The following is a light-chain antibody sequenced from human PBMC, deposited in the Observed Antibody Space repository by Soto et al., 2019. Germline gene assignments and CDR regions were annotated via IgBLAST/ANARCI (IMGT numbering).Light chain of an antibody. CDR2: DTS. J-gene: IGKJ3*01. Sequence: EIVLTQSPATLSLSPGERATLSCRASQSVSSYLAWYQQKPGQAPRLLLYDTSKRATGIPGRFSGSGSGTDFTLTISSLEPEDFAVSYCQQRTNWPRSFTFGPGTKVDIK. CDR1: QSVSSY. CDR3: QQRTNWPRSFT. V-gene: IGKV3-11*01.